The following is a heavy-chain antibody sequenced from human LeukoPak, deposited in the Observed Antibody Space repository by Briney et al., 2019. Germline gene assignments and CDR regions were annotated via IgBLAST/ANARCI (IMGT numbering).Heavy chain of an antibody. D-gene: IGHD2-2*01. Sequence: TGGSLRPSCAASGFTFSSYAMSWVRQAPGKGLEWVSAISGSGGNTYFADSVKGRFTISRDNAKNSLYLQMNSLRAEDTAVYYCTRDSLLLWDWGQGTLVTVSS. J-gene: IGHJ4*02. V-gene: IGHV3-23*01. CDR3: TRDSLLLWD. CDR2: ISGSGGNT. CDR1: GFTFSSYA.